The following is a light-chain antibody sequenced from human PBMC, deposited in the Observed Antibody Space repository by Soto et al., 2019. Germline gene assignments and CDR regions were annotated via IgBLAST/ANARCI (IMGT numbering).Light chain of an antibody. CDR2: DVS. Sequence: QSVLTQPASVSGSPGQSITISCPGTSSDVGGYNYVSWYQQHPGKAPKLMIYDVSNRPSGVSNRFSGSKSGNTASLTISGLQAEDEADYYCSSYTSSSTSYVFGNGTKVTVL. V-gene: IGLV2-14*01. CDR1: SSDVGGYNY. CDR3: SSYTSSSTSYV. J-gene: IGLJ1*01.